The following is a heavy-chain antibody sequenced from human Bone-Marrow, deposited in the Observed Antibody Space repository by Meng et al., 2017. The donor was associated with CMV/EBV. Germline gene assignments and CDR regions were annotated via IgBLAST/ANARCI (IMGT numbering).Heavy chain of an antibody. V-gene: IGHV1-2*02. J-gene: IGHJ6*02. CDR1: GETFTGNY. D-gene: IGHD6-19*01. Sequence: ASVKVSCKASGETFTGNYMNWVRQAPGQGLEWMGWINPNSGVTNYAQKFQGRVTMTRDTSISTAYMELSSLRSDDTAVYYCARDLLQWLDPAYYYYGLDVWGQGTTVTVSS. CDR2: INPNSGVT. CDR3: ARDLLQWLDPAYYYYGLDV.